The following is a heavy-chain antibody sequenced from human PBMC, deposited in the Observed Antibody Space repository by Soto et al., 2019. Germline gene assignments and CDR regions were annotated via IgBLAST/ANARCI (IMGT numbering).Heavy chain of an antibody. V-gene: IGHV3-23*01. CDR1: GFTFSSYA. J-gene: IGHJ6*02. D-gene: IGHD3-3*01. CDR2: ITGNDDNR. CDR3: ANEYRYYAFCGLDV. Sequence: EVHLLESGGGLVQPGESLRLSCGASGFTFSSYAMNWVRQAPGKGLQWVSSITGNDDNRYYADSGKGRFTISRDNSKNMLYRQMDSMRAEDAAVYYCANEYRYYAFCGLDVWGQGTRVTVAS.